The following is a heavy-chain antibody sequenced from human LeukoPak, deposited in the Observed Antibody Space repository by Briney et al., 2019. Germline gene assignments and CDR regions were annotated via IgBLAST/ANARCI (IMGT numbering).Heavy chain of an antibody. V-gene: IGHV1-8*03. J-gene: IGHJ5*02. Sequence: GASVKVSCKASGYSFPTYDINWVRQATGQGLQWMGWMSSKSGHTAYAQKFQGRVIFTRNISISTAYMELSSLRSDDTAVYYCTSDTYYYDSTGLGHWFDPWGQGTLVIVSS. CDR2: MSSKSGHT. CDR3: TSDTYYYDSTGLGHWFDP. CDR1: GYSFPTYD. D-gene: IGHD3-22*01.